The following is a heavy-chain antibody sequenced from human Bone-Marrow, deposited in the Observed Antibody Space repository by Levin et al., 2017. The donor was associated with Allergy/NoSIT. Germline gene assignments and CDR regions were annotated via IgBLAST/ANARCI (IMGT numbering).Heavy chain of an antibody. V-gene: IGHV3-23*01. D-gene: IGHD2-15*01. CDR3: AKDAPFRCSGGSCYSGAFDI. CDR1: GFTFSTYA. J-gene: IGHJ3*02. CDR2: ISGGGGTT. Sequence: PGGSLRLSCAASGFTFSTYAMSWVRQAPGKGLEWVSAISGGGGTTYYADSVRGRFTISRDNSMNTLYLQMNSLRAEDTAVYYCAKDAPFRCSGGSCYSGAFDIWGQGTMVTVSS.